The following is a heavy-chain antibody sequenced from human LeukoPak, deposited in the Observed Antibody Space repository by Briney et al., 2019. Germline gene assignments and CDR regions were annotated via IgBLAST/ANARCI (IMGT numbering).Heavy chain of an antibody. D-gene: IGHD3-22*01. Sequence: SETLSLTCAVYGGSFRGYYWSWIRQPPGRGLEWIGEINHSGSTNYNPSLKSRVNISVVTSNYPFSLKLTPVTAADSAVYYCARHYYDSSGYIPGAIPEATFYFDYWGQGPLVTVSS. V-gene: IGHV4-34*01. J-gene: IGHJ4*02. CDR3: ARHYYDSSGYIPGAIPEATFYFDY. CDR1: GGSFRGYY. CDR2: INHSGST.